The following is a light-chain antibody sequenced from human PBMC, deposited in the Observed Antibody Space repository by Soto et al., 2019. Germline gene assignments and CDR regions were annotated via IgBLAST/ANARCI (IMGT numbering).Light chain of an antibody. CDR2: DVT. CDR1: SSDLGGYDF. Sequence: QSALAQPRSVSGSPGQSVTLSCTGTSSDLGGYDFVSWYQQYPGKAPKLIIYDVTKRTSGVPDRFSGSKSGNSASLTISGLQAEDEADYYCSSYAGSYILAVFGGGTKVTVL. CDR3: SSYAGSYILAV. V-gene: IGLV2-11*01. J-gene: IGLJ3*02.